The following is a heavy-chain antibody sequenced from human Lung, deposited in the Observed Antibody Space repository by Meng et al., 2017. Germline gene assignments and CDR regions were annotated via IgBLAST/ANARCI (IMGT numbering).Heavy chain of an antibody. J-gene: IGHJ4*02. V-gene: IGHV3-21*06. Sequence: GGSLRLSCAASGFTFSSYTMNWVRQAPGKGLELVSGISSSSSYIYYADSVKGRFTISRDNAKHSVFLQMNSLRAEDTAVYYCARGEVTDYWGQGTRVTSFS. CDR2: ISSSSSYI. CDR3: ARGEVTDY. CDR1: GFTFSSYT. D-gene: IGHD4-23*01.